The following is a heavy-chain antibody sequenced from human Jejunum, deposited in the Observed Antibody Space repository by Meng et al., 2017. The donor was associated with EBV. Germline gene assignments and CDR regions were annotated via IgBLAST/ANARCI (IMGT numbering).Heavy chain of an antibody. V-gene: IGHV4-39*07. CDR2: IFYSGST. Sequence: QQQLKETRPGLVKTSETLSLTCSVSGGSISSSRYYWGWIRQPPGKGLEWIGNIFYSGSTYYNPSLKSRVTISLDTSRNEFSLKLSSVTAADTAVYYCARASGSYWYWGQGTLVTVAS. J-gene: IGHJ4*02. CDR1: GGSISSSRYY. D-gene: IGHD1-26*01. CDR3: ARASGSYWY.